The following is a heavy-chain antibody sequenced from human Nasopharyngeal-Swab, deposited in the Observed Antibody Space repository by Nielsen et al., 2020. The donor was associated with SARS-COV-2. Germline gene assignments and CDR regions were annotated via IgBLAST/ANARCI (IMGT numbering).Heavy chain of an antibody. CDR1: GGSISSSSYY. CDR3: ARERGRGGIWNYYYYYMDV. V-gene: IGHV4-39*07. Sequence: SETLSLTCTVSGGSISSSSYYWGWIRQPPGKGLEWIGSIYYSGSNYYNLSLKSRVTLSVDTSKNQFSLKLSPVTAADTAVYYCARERGRGGIWNYYYYYMDVWGKGTTVTVSS. J-gene: IGHJ6*03. D-gene: IGHD3-10*01. CDR2: IYYSGSN.